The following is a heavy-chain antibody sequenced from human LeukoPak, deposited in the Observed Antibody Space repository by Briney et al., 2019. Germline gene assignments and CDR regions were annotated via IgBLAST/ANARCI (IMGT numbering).Heavy chain of an antibody. J-gene: IGHJ4*02. CDR2: IYYSGNT. CDR3: ARSGFGPTNIYSYFDY. CDR1: GDSISCSNYY. D-gene: IGHD2-15*01. Sequence: PSETLSLTCTVSGDSISCSNYYWGWIRQPPGKGLEWIGTIYYSGNTYYNPSLKSRVTISVDTSKNQFSLTLTSVAAADTAVYYCARSGFGPTNIYSYFDYWGQGTLVTVSS. V-gene: IGHV4-39*07.